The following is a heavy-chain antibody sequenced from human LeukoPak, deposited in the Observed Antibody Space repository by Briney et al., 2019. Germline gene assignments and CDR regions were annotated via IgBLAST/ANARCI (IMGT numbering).Heavy chain of an antibody. CDR1: GFTFSSYA. J-gene: IGHJ3*02. V-gene: IGHV3-23*01. Sequence: RGSLRLSCAASGFTFSSYAMSWVRQAPGKGLEWVSAISGSGGSTYYADSVKGRFTISRDNSKNTLYLQMNSLRAEDTAVYYCAKAFQYSGWSDAFDIWGQGTMATVSS. CDR2: ISGSGGST. CDR3: AKAFQYSGWSDAFDI. D-gene: IGHD5-12*01.